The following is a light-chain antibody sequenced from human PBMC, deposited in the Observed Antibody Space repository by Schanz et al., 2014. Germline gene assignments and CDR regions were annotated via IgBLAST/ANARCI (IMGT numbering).Light chain of an antibody. CDR3: SSYTSIGTRV. CDR1: SSDVGGYNY. CDR2: DVS. V-gene: IGLV2-14*03. Sequence: QSALTQPASVSGSPGQSITLSCTGTSSDVGGYNYVSWYQHHPGKAPKLMIYDVSHRPSGVSNRFSGSKSGNTASLTISGLQAEDEADYYCSSYTSIGTRVFGGGTKLTVL. J-gene: IGLJ3*02.